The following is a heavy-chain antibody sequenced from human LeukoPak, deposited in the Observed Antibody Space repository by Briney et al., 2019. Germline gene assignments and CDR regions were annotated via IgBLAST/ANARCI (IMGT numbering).Heavy chain of an antibody. CDR1: GFTFSNAW. Sequence: GGSLRLSCAAPGFTFSNAWMSWVRQAPGKGLEWVGRIKSKTDGGTTDYAAPVKGRFTISRDDSKNTLYLQMNSLKTEDTAVYYCTTVGYCSGGSCYWDYYYGMDVWGQGTTVTVSS. CDR3: TTVGYCSGGSCYWDYYYGMDV. V-gene: IGHV3-15*01. D-gene: IGHD2-15*01. J-gene: IGHJ6*02. CDR2: IKSKTDGGTT.